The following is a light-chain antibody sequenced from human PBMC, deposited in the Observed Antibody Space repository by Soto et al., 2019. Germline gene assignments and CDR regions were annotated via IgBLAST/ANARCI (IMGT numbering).Light chain of an antibody. J-gene: IGKJ1*01. CDR1: QSISNH. Sequence: DIQMTQYPSSLSASVEDRVIITCRASQSISNHLNWYQQKPGKAPELLIFAASTLQSGVPSRLSGSASGTEFTLTISSLQPDDSATYYCQQYNSYSTFGHGTKVDIK. CDR3: QQYNSYST. V-gene: IGKV1-17*01. CDR2: AAS.